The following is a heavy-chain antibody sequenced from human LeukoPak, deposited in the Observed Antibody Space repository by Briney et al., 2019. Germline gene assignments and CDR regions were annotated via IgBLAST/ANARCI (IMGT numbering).Heavy chain of an antibody. CDR3: ARHAQRVAAASWFDP. D-gene: IGHD6-13*01. Sequence: PGESLKISCKGSGYSFTSYWIGWVRQMPGKGLEWMGIIYPGDSDTRYSPSFQGQVTISADKPISTAYLQWSSLKASDTAMYYCARHAQRVAAASWFDPWGQGTLVTVSS. CDR2: IYPGDSDT. J-gene: IGHJ5*02. CDR1: GYSFTSYW. V-gene: IGHV5-51*01.